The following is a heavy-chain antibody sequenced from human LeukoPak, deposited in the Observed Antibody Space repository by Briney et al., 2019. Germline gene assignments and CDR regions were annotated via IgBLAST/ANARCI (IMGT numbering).Heavy chain of an antibody. Sequence: SETLSLTCTVSGYSISSGYYWGWIRQPPGKGLEWIGSIYHSGSTYYNPSLKSRVTISVDTSKNQFSLKLSSVTAADTAVYYCARGVSIPTTPKFDFWGQGTLVTVSS. D-gene: IGHD2-15*01. CDR1: GYSISSGYY. V-gene: IGHV4-38-2*02. CDR2: IYHSGST. CDR3: ARGVSIPTTPKFDF. J-gene: IGHJ4*02.